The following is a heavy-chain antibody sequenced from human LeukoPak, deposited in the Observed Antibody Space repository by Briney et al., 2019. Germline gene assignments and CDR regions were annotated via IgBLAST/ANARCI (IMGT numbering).Heavy chain of an antibody. V-gene: IGHV4-34*01. CDR1: GGSFSGYY. CDR2: INHSGST. D-gene: IGHD6-13*01. CDR3: ARLGYSSSWYGDY. J-gene: IGHJ4*02. Sequence: SETLSLTCAVYGGSFSGYYWSWIRQPPGKGLEWIGEINHSGSTNYNPSLKSRVTISVDTSKNQFSLKLSSVTAADTAVYYCARLGYSSSWYGDYWGQGTLVTVSS.